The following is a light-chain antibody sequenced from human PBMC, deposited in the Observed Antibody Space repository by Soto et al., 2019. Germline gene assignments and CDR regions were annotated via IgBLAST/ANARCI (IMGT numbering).Light chain of an antibody. J-gene: IGKJ3*01. V-gene: IGKV1-33*01. CDR3: QQYGDFPLT. Sequence: DIQMTQSPSSLSASVGDRVTITCQASQDISKYLNWYQQRSGQAPKLLIYDASNLETGVPSRFSGSRSGTDFTFTISSLQPEDIATYYCQQYGDFPLTFGPGTKVDIK. CDR1: QDISKY. CDR2: DAS.